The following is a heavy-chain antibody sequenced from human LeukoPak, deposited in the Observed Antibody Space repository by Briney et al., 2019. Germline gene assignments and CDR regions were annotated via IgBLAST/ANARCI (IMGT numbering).Heavy chain of an antibody. J-gene: IGHJ4*02. CDR2: INPTSGGT. CDR1: GYSFTNYY. D-gene: IGHD6-13*01. Sequence: ASVKVSCKPSGYSFTNYYIHWVRQAPGQGLEWMGWINPTSGGTEYAQKFQGRVTMTGDTSISTAYMELSRLRSVDTAMYYCARDRGSSWYVDYWGQGTLVTVSS. CDR3: ARDRGSSWYVDY. V-gene: IGHV1-2*02.